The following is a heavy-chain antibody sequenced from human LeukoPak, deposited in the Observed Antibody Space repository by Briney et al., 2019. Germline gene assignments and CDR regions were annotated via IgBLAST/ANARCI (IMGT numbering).Heavy chain of an antibody. Sequence: SETLSLTCAVYGGSFSGYYWSWIRQPPGEVLEWIGEINHSGSTNYNPSLKSRVTISVDTSKNQFSLKLTSVTAADTAVYYCVGSPYYYDSGGYRNWFDPWGQGTLVTVSS. V-gene: IGHV4-34*01. CDR1: GGSFSGYY. CDR2: INHSGST. D-gene: IGHD3-22*01. CDR3: VGSPYYYDSGGYRNWFDP. J-gene: IGHJ5*02.